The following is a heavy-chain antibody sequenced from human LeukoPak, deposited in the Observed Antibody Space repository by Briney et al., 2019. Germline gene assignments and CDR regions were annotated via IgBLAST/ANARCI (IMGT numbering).Heavy chain of an antibody. D-gene: IGHD3-22*01. CDR1: GGSISSYY. CDR3: ARALSYYDSSGYGGDAFDI. J-gene: IGHJ3*02. Sequence: SETLSLTCTVSGGSISSYYWSWIRQPAGKGLEWIGRIYTSGSTNYNPSLKSRATMSVDTSKNQFSLKLSSVTAADTAVYYCARALSYYDSSGYGGDAFDIWGQGTMVTVSS. V-gene: IGHV4-4*07. CDR2: IYTSGST.